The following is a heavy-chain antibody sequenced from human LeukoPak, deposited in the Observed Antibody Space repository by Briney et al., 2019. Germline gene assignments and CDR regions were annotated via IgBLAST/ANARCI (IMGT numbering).Heavy chain of an antibody. Sequence: GASVKVSCKASGDTFTSYDINWVRQATGQGLEWRGWMNPNSGNAGYAQKFQGRVTMTRNTSISTAYMELSSLRSGDTAVYYCARGGGYYDRSAKYFIRPPEYWGQGTLVTVSS. D-gene: IGHD3-22*01. J-gene: IGHJ4*02. CDR2: MNPNSGNA. CDR3: ARGGGYYDRSAKYFIRPPEY. V-gene: IGHV1-8*01. CDR1: GDTFTSYD.